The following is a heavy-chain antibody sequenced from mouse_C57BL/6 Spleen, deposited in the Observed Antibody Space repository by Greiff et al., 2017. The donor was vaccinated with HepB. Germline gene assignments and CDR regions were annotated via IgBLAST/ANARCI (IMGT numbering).Heavy chain of an antibody. J-gene: IGHJ3*01. V-gene: IGHV5-6*01. Sequence: EVKLMESGGDLVKPGGSLKLSCAASGFTFSSYGMSWVRQTPDKRLEWVATISSGGSYTYYPDSVKGRFTISRDNAKNTLYLQMSSLKSEDTAMYYCARQYGYDVEGFAYWGQGTLVTVSA. D-gene: IGHD2-2*01. CDR3: ARQYGYDVEGFAY. CDR2: ISSGGSYT. CDR1: GFTFSSYG.